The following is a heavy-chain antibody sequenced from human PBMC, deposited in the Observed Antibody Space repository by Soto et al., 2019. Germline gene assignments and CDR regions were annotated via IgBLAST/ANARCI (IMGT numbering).Heavy chain of an antibody. CDR3: AKWGQRLSYNWFDP. Sequence: GGSLRLSCAASGFTFSSYAMSWVRQAPGKGLEWVSAISGSGGSTYYADSVKGRFTISRDNSKNTLYRQMNSLRAEDTAVYYCAKWGQRLSYNWFDPWGQGTLVTVSS. J-gene: IGHJ5*02. CDR1: GFTFSSYA. CDR2: ISGSGGST. D-gene: IGHD6-25*01. V-gene: IGHV3-23*01.